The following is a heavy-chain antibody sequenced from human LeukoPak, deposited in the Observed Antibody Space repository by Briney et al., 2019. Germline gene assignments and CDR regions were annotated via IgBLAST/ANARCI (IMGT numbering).Heavy chain of an antibody. J-gene: IGHJ4*02. CDR2: VFHTGSS. CDR3: ARGISTTGHDY. V-gene: IGHV4-38-2*01. Sequence: PSETLSLTCAVPGYSISSGYYWGWIRQPPGKGPEWIGSVFHTGSSYYIPSLKSRVTISVDTSKNQFSLEVSSVTAADTAMYYCARGISTTGHDYWGPGTLVTVSS. CDR1: GYSISSGYY. D-gene: IGHD4-11*01.